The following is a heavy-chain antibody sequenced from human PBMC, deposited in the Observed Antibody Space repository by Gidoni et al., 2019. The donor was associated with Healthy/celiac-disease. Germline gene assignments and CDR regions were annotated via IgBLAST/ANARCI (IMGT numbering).Heavy chain of an antibody. Sequence: EVQLVQSGAEVKKPGESLRISCKGSGYSFTSYWISWERQMTGKGLEWMGRIDPSDSYTNYSPSFQGHVTLSADKSISTAYLQWSSLKASDTAMYYCARDITMVRGVIEGDAFDIWGQGTMVTVSS. D-gene: IGHD3-10*01. CDR1: GYSFTSYW. J-gene: IGHJ3*02. CDR3: ARDITMVRGVIEGDAFDI. V-gene: IGHV5-10-1*01. CDR2: IDPSDSYT.